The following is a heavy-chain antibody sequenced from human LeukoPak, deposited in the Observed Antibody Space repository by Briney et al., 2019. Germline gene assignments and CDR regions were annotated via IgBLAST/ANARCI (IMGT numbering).Heavy chain of an antibody. V-gene: IGHV3-48*03. CDR2: ISSSGSTI. CDR1: GFTFSSYE. Sequence: GSPRLSCAASGFTFSSYEMNWVRQAPGKGLEWVSYISSSGSTIYYADSVKGRFTISRDNAKNSLYLQMNSLRAEDTAVYYCAREAVVPAANSNYYYYMDVWGKGTTVTVSS. CDR3: AREAVVPAANSNYYYYMDV. D-gene: IGHD2-2*01. J-gene: IGHJ6*03.